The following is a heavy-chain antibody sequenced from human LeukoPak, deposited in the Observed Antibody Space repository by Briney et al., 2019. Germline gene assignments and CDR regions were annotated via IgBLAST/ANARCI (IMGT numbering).Heavy chain of an antibody. CDR1: GFTFNIYT. CDR3: AKGSGWCGYYFDY. Sequence: PGGSLRLSCAASGFTFNIYTMYWVRQAPGKGLEWVAVISYDGSNKYYADSVKGRFTISRDNSKNTLYLQMNSLRAEDTAVYYCAKGSGWCGYYFDYWGQGTLVTVSS. D-gene: IGHD6-19*01. J-gene: IGHJ4*02. V-gene: IGHV3-30*04. CDR2: ISYDGSNK.